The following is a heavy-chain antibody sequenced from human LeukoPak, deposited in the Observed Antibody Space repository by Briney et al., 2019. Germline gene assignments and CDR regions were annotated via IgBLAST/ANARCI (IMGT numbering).Heavy chain of an antibody. V-gene: IGHV3-48*01. CDR2: ISSSGSTV. CDR3: ARALDSALDV. D-gene: IGHD3/OR15-3a*01. CDR1: GFSFSSYN. Sequence: GGSLRLSCVGSGFSFSSYNMNWVRQAPGKGLEWVSYISSSGSTVYYADSVRGRFTISRDNARNSLYLQMAGLTAEDTAVYYCARALDSALDVWGSGTTVTVSS. J-gene: IGHJ6*04.